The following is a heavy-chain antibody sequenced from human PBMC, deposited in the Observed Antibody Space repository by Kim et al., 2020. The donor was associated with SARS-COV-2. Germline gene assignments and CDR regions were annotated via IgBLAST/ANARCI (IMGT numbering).Heavy chain of an antibody. J-gene: IGHJ4*02. V-gene: IGHV3-30*18. CDR1: GFTFSSYG. Sequence: GGSLRLSCAASGFTFSSYGMHWVRQAPGKGLEWVSVISCDGSSKYYADSVKGRFTISRDNSKNTLYLQMNSLRAEDTAVYYCAKDPCLDLFLDYWGQGTLVTVSS. CDR2: ISCDGSSK. CDR3: AKDPCLDLFLDY. D-gene: IGHD3-9*01.